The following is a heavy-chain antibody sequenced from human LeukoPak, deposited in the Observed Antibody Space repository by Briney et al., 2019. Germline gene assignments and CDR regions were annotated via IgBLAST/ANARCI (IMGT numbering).Heavy chain of an antibody. D-gene: IGHD5-18*01. CDR1: GYTLTELS. V-gene: IGHV1-24*01. J-gene: IGHJ4*02. CDR2: FDPEDGET. CDR3: VRVGGLNSYGPFDN. Sequence: ASVKVSCKVSGYTLTELSMHWVRQAPGKGLEWMGGFDPEDGETIYAQKFQGRVTMTEDTSTDTAYMELSSLRSEDTAVYYCVRVGGLNSYGPFDNWGQGTLVPVSS.